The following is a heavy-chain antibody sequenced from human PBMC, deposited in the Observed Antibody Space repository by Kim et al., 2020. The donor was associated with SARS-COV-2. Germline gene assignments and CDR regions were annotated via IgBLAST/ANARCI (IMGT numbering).Heavy chain of an antibody. CDR3: AREGHLVAASNEYFQH. V-gene: IGHV4-34*01. D-gene: IGHD2-15*01. J-gene: IGHJ1*01. Sequence: SETLSLTCAVYGGSFSGYYWSWIRQPPGKGLEWIGEINHSGSTNYNPSLKSRVTISVDTSKNQFSLKLSSVTAADTAVYYCAREGHLVAASNEYFQHWGQGTLVTVSS. CDR2: INHSGST. CDR1: GGSFSGYY.